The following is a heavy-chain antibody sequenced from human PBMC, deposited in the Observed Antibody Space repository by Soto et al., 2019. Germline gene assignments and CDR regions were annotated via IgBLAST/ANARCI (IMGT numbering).Heavy chain of an antibody. J-gene: IGHJ6*02. CDR2: IIPVFGTP. D-gene: IGHD3-22*01. CDR1: GGSLSNYG. V-gene: IGHV1-69*12. Sequence: QVQLVXXGAEVKKXXXSVKVSCKASGGSLSNYGISWVRQAPGQGLEWMGAIIPVFGTPNYAQKFQDRVTITADESTTTVYMEVRSLTSEDTAVYYCARGDATKIVVTTYYAMDVWGQGTTVTVSS. CDR3: ARGDATKIVVTTYYAMDV.